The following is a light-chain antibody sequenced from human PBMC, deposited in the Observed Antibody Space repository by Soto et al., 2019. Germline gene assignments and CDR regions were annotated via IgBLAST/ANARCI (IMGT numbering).Light chain of an antibody. CDR2: GAS. J-gene: IGKJ1*01. Sequence: EIVLTQSPGTLSLSPGERATLSCSASQSVSSNLAWYQQKPGQAPRLLIYGASTRATGIPARFSGSGSGTDFTLTISRLEPGDFAVYYCQQYGSSGTFGQGTKVDIK. CDR1: QSVSSN. CDR3: QQYGSSGT. V-gene: IGKV3-20*01.